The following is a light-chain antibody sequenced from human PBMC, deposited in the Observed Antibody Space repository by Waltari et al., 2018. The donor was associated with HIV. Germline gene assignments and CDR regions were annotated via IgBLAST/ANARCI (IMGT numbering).Light chain of an antibody. Sequence: EIVLTQSPGTLSLSPGETATLSCRASQSVSSNYLAWYQQKPGQAPRLLIYDASSRATGIPARFSGSESGTDFTLTISSLEPEDFAVYYCHQRSNWPQTFGQGTKVEIK. J-gene: IGKJ1*01. CDR1: QSVSSNY. V-gene: IGKV3-11*01. CDR2: DAS. CDR3: HQRSNWPQT.